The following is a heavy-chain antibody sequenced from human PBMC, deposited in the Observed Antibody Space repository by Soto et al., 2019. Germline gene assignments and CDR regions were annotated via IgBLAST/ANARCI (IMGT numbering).Heavy chain of an antibody. CDR3: ARGHGDVRGDF. D-gene: IGHD4-17*01. V-gene: IGHV1-2*02. Sequence: QVQLVQSGAEVKKPGASVKVSCKASGYTFTGYYIHWVRRAPGQGLEWMGWINPKSGGTKYAQKLQGRVTMTRDTSISTVYMELISLRSDDTAVYYCARGHGDVRGDFWGQGTLVTVSS. J-gene: IGHJ4*02. CDR1: GYTFTGYY. CDR2: INPKSGGT.